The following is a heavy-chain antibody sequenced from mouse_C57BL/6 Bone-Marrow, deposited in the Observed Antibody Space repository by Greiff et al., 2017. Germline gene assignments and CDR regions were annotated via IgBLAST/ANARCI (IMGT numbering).Heavy chain of an antibody. CDR1: GYTFTSYW. V-gene: IGHV1-52*01. Sequence: QVQLQQPGAELVRPGSSVKLSCKASGYTFTSYWMHWVKQRPIQGLEWIGNIDPSDSETHYNQKFKDKATLTVYKSSSTAYMQLSSLTSVDSAVYYCARLDYYGSCFDYWGQGTTLTVSS. J-gene: IGHJ2*01. D-gene: IGHD1-1*01. CDR3: ARLDYYGSCFDY. CDR2: IDPSDSET.